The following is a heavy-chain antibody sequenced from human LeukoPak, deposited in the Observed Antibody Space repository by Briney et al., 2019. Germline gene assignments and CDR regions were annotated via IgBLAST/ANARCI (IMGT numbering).Heavy chain of an antibody. Sequence: ASVKVSCKASGYTFIRYDINWVRQAPGQGLEWMGWINPNSGGTNYAQKFQGRVTMTRDTSISTAYMELSRLRSDDTAVYYCASSPGLHPYWGQGTLVTVSS. J-gene: IGHJ4*02. D-gene: IGHD1-14*01. CDR3: ASSPGLHPY. CDR1: GYTFIRYD. V-gene: IGHV1-2*02. CDR2: INPNSGGT.